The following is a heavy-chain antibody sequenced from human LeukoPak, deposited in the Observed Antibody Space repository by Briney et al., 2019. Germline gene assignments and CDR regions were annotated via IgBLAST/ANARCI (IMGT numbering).Heavy chain of an antibody. V-gene: IGHV1-2*06. Sequence: GASVKVPCKASGYTFTDYYMHWVRQAPGQGLERIGRINPDSGGTNSAQKFQGRVTVTRDTSISTTYMELSSLRSDDTAVYYCARAKEKSIAARYFDYWGQGTLVTVPS. CDR3: ARAKEKSIAARYFDY. D-gene: IGHD6-6*01. CDR2: INPDSGGT. CDR1: GYTFTDYY. J-gene: IGHJ4*02.